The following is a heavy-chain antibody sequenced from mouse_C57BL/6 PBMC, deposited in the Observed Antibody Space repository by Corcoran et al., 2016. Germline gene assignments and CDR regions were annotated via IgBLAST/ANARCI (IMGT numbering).Heavy chain of an antibody. J-gene: IGHJ3*01. V-gene: IGHV9-3*01. CDR2: INTYSGVP. D-gene: IGHD1-1*01. Sequence: QIRLVQSGPELKKPGATFKISCKASWYTFTTCGMRWVKQAPGKGSQWMGWINTYSGVPTYADDFKGRFAFSLVTTASTAYLQINNLKNEDTATYFCARDYGSSSAWFAYWGQGTLVTVSA. CDR3: ARDYGSSSAWFAY. CDR1: WYTFTTCG.